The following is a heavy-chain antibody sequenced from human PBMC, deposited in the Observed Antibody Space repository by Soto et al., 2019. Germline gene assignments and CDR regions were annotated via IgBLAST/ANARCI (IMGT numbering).Heavy chain of an antibody. V-gene: IGHV3-7*01. CDR3: ARDYYYGGSSDY. Sequence: EVQLVESGGALVQPGGSLRLSCAASGFSFSTYWMSWVRQAPGKGLEWVANIKQDGGEKYYLDSVKGRITISRDDSKRSVYLQMHSLRPEDTAVYYCARDYYYGGSSDYWGQGTPVTVSS. D-gene: IGHD3-22*01. CDR2: IKQDGGEK. J-gene: IGHJ4*02. CDR1: GFSFSTYW.